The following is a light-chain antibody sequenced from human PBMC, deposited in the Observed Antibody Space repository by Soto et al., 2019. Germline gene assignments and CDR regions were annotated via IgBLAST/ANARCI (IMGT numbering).Light chain of an antibody. J-gene: IGKJ1*01. CDR2: GAS. CDR3: QQYNNWPET. Sequence: ELLMTQSPATLSVSPGERATLSCRASQSVSSNLAWYQQKPGQAPRLLIYGASTRATGIPARFSGSGSGTEFTLTISSLQSEDFAVYYCQQYNNWPETFGQGTKVDIK. V-gene: IGKV3-15*01. CDR1: QSVSSN.